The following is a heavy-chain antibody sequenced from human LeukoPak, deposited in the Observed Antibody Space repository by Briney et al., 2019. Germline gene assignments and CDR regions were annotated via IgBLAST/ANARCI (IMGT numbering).Heavy chain of an antibody. D-gene: IGHD2-15*01. V-gene: IGHV1-8*03. J-gene: IGHJ5*02. CDR1: GYTFTSYD. CDR2: MNPNSGNT. Sequence: ASVKVSCKASGYTFTSYDINWVRQATGQGLEWMGWMNPNSGNTGYAQKFQGRVTITRNTSISTAYMELSSLRSEDTAVYYCARDGYCSGGSCIRGVNWFDPWGQGTLVTVSS. CDR3: ARDGYCSGGSCIRGVNWFDP.